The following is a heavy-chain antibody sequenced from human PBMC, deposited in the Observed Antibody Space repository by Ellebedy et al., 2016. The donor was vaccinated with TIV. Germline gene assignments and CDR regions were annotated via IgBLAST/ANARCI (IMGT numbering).Heavy chain of an antibody. CDR2: ISPYNNNT. Sequence: AASVKVSCKTSGYTFTAYGVIWVRQAPGQGLEWMGWISPYNNNTNSAQRFRDRLKMNTDTSTNTVYLELSSLRSDDTAVYFCARDKKWELHYWGQGTLVTVSS. J-gene: IGHJ4*02. CDR3: ARDKKWELHY. V-gene: IGHV1-18*01. CDR1: GYTFTAYG. D-gene: IGHD1-7*01.